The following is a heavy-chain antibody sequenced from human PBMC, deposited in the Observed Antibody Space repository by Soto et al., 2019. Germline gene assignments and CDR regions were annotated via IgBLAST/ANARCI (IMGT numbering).Heavy chain of an antibody. CDR3: ARVVRGVVNWFDP. CDR1: GDTFTNFG. J-gene: IGHJ5*02. D-gene: IGHD3-10*01. V-gene: IGHV1-18*01. CDR2: IATYNSNR. Sequence: ASVKVSCKTSGDTFTNFGLSWVRQAPGQGLEWMGWIATYNSNRNLAQKFQGRLTLTTDTSTSTAYMELKSLGYDDTAVYYCARVVRGVVNWFDPWGQGTLVTVSS.